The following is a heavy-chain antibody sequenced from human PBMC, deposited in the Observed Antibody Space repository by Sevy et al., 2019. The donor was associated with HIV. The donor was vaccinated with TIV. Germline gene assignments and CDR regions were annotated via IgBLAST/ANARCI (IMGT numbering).Heavy chain of an antibody. CDR2: ISYDGSNK. CDR3: ARDQHDYGGNLRTGWFDP. CDR1: GFTLSLYA. D-gene: IGHD4-17*01. V-gene: IGHV3-30-3*01. Sequence: GGSLRLSCAASGFTLSLYAMHWVRQAPGKGLEWVAVISYDGSNKYYADSVKGRINISRDNSKKTVYLQMNSLRTEDTAVYYCARDQHDYGGNLRTGWFDPWGQGSLVTVSS. J-gene: IGHJ5*02.